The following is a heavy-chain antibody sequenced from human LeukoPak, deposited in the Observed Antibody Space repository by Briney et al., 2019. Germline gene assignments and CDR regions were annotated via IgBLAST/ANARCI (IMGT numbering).Heavy chain of an antibody. V-gene: IGHV3-7*01. D-gene: IGHD2-2*02. J-gene: IGHJ6*02. CDR1: GFTFSSYW. CDR3: ATGPIVVVPAAIDYYYGMDV. Sequence: GGSLRLSCAASGFTFSSYWMSWVRQAPGKGLEWVANIKQDGSEKYYVDSEKGRFTISRDNAKNSLYLQMNSLRAEDTAVYYCATGPIVVVPAAIDYYYGMDVWGQGTTVTVSS. CDR2: IKQDGSEK.